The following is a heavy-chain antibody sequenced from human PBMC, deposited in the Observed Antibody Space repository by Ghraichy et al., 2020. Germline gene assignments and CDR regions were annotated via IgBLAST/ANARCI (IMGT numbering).Heavy chain of an antibody. V-gene: IGHV4-34*01. J-gene: IGHJ6*02. D-gene: IGHD2-15*01. CDR3: ARVAQICGGSCYYYYYGMDV. CDR2: INHSGST. Sequence: SETLSLTCAVYGGSFSGYYWSWIRQPPGKGLEWIGEINHSGSTNYNPSLKSRVTISVDTSKNQFSLKLSSVTAADTAVYYCARVAQICGGSCYYYYYGMDVWGQGTTVTVSS. CDR1: GGSFSGYY.